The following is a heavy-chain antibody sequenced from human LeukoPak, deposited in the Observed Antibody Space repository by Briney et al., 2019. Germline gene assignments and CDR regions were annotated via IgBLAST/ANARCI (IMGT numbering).Heavy chain of an antibody. CDR3: ARDGDTVLTRGYYYYMDV. Sequence: GGSLRLSCAASGFTFSSYTMNWVRQAPGKGLEWVSSISTSSSYIYYADSVKGRFTISRDNSKKSLYLQMNSLRAEDTAVYYCARDGDTVLTRGYYYYMDVWGKGTTVTVSS. D-gene: IGHD4-23*01. CDR1: GFTFSSYT. J-gene: IGHJ6*03. V-gene: IGHV3-21*01. CDR2: ISTSSSYI.